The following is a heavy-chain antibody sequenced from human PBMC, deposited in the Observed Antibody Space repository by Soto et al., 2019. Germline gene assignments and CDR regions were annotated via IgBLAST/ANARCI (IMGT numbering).Heavy chain of an antibody. CDR3: ARGISMTVEVQRDAPDKYFFDS. V-gene: IGHV4-34*01. Sequence: WTWIRQPPGKGLEWIAEIHHSGRSNSNPSLKSRVTVSVDTSKNQFSLKLSSVTAADTAVYYCARGISMTVEVQRDAPDKYFFDSWGQGTLVTVSS. CDR2: IHHSGRS. D-gene: IGHD3-22*01. J-gene: IGHJ4*02.